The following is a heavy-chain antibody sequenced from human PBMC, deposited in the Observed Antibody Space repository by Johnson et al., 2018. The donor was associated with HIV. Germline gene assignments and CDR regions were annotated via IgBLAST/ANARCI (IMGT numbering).Heavy chain of an antibody. CDR1: GFIFSDSY. Sequence: QMLLVESGGGVVQPGGSLRLSCEASGFIFSDSYMSWIRQAPGKGLEWVSYISGSGLTMYYADSVKGRFTISRDNAKNSLYLQMNSLRAADTAVYYCATFSSGIWGQGTMVTVSS. CDR2: ISGSGLTM. CDR3: ATFSSGI. D-gene: IGHD3-3*01. V-gene: IGHV3-11*04. J-gene: IGHJ3*02.